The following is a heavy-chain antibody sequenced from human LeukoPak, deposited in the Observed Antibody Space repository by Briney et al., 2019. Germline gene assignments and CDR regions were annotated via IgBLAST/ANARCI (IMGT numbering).Heavy chain of an antibody. J-gene: IGHJ4*02. CDR2: ISSSSDYI. V-gene: IGHV3-21*01. Sequence: PGGSLRLSCAGSGFTFSTYLMNWVRQAPGKGLEWVSSISSSSDYIYYVDSVKGRFTISRDNAKNSLFLQMNSLRAEDTAVYFCARGNIKFDYWGRGPLVTVSS. CDR1: GFTFSTYL. CDR3: ARGNIKFDY.